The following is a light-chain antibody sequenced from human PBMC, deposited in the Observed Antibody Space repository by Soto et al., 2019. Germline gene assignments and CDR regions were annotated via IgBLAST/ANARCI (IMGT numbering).Light chain of an antibody. V-gene: IGKV1-5*01. CDR1: ESMSNC. Sequence: DIQMTQSPSTLSASVGDRVTITCRASESMSNCLAWYQQKPGKAPKLLISGASSLQSGVPSRFSGSGSGTEFTLAISSLQPDGFATYYCQHYNSYSEAFGQGTKVDIK. J-gene: IGKJ1*01. CDR2: GAS. CDR3: QHYNSYSEA.